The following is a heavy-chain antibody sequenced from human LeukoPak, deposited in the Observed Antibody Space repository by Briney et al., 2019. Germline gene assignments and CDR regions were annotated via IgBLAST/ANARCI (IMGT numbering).Heavy chain of an antibody. Sequence: PSETLSLTCTVSGGSVSSGSYFWSRIRQPPAKGLEWIGHIYYSGSTNYDPSLKSRVTISIHTTKNQFSRKLSSVTAADTAVYYCARDVPGRYYDYWGQGTLVTVSS. CDR2: IYYSGST. CDR1: GGSVSSGSYF. D-gene: IGHD1-26*01. CDR3: ARDVPGRYYDY. J-gene: IGHJ4*02. V-gene: IGHV4-61*01.